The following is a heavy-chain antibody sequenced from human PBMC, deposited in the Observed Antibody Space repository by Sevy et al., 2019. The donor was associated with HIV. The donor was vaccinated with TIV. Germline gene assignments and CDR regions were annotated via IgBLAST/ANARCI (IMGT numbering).Heavy chain of an antibody. J-gene: IGHJ3*02. V-gene: IGHV3-30*02. CDR2: IRHDGSDE. CDR1: GFTFNNYG. D-gene: IGHD2-8*02. CDR3: ARDRKVLLVVYAIPFDVFDI. Sequence: GGSLRLSCAASGFTFNNYGMHWVHQAPGKGLEWVTFIRHDGSDEYYTDSVKGRFTISRVNSKNTVYLQMNSLRAEDTAVYYYARDRKVLLVVYAIPFDVFDIWGQGTMVTVSS.